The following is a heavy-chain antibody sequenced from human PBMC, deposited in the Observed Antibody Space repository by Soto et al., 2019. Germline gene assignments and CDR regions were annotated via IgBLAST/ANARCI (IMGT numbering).Heavy chain of an antibody. CDR1: GFTFNTYW. V-gene: IGHV3-7*01. Sequence: ESGGGLVQPGGSPRLSCAASGFTFNTYWMTWVRQSPGQGLEWVANIKPDGSETYYLDSVKGRFTISRDSARDSVHLQMNVLRAEDTALYYCGRFGLVAAIDYWGRGTLVTVSS. D-gene: IGHD6-19*01. CDR2: IKPDGSET. CDR3: GRFGLVAAIDY. J-gene: IGHJ4*02.